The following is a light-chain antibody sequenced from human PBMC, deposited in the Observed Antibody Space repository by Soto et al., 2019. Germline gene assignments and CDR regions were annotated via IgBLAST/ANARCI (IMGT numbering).Light chain of an antibody. J-gene: IGKJ4*01. CDR1: HVISTY. CDR2: SAS. CDR3: QQSYSTLRT. V-gene: IGKV1-39*01. Sequence: DIQMTQSPSSLSASVGDRVTITCRASHVISTYLNWYQQKPGKAPQLLISSASTLHSGVPSRFSGSGSGADFTLTISSLQSEDFATYYCQQSYSTLRTFGGGTKVEIK.